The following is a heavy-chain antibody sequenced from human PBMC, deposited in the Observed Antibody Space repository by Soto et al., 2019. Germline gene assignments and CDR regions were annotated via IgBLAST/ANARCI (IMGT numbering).Heavy chain of an antibody. CDR1: GETFTSNA. CDR3: ARAYYYDTSGSYYFDY. V-gene: IGHV1-3*01. J-gene: IGHJ4*02. D-gene: IGHD3-22*01. Sequence: ASVKVSCKASGETFTSNAMHWVRQAPGQRLEWMGWINAGNGNTKYSQKFQGRVTITRDTSASTSYMELSSLRSEDTAVYYCARAYYYDTSGSYYFDYWGQGTLVTVSS. CDR2: INAGNGNT.